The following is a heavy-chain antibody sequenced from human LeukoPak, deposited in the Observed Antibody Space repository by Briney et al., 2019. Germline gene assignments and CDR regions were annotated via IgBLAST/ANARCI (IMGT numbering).Heavy chain of an antibody. J-gene: IGHJ4*02. V-gene: IGHV4-34*01. CDR3: ARGKRVRFSDY. D-gene: IGHD3-3*01. Sequence: PSETLSLTCAVYGGSFSGYYWSWIRQPPGKGLEWIGEINHSGRTKYNPSLKSRVTISVDTSKNQFSLKLSSVTAADTAVYYCARGKRVRFSDYWDQGTLVTVSS. CDR2: INHSGRT. CDR1: GGSFSGYY.